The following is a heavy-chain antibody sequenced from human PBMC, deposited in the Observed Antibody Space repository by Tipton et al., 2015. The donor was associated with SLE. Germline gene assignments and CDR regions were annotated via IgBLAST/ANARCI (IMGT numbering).Heavy chain of an antibody. D-gene: IGHD1-1*01. CDR3: ARSTTRTTALDY. CDR1: GYSISSGFY. Sequence: TLSLTCAVSGYSISSGFYWAWIRQPPGKGLEWIGSIYHSGTTYYNPSLKSRVTISVDMSKNQSSLKLSSVTAADTALYYCARSTTRTTALDYWGQGTLVTVSS. J-gene: IGHJ4*02. V-gene: IGHV4-38-2*01. CDR2: IYHSGTT.